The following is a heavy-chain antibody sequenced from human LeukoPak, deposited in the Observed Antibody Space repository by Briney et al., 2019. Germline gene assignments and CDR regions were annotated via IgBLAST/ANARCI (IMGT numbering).Heavy chain of an antibody. CDR1: GGSISSYY. Sequence: SETLSLTCTVSGGSISSYYWSWIRQPPGKGLEWIGYIYYSGSTNYNPSLKSRVTIPVDTSKNQFSLKLSSVTAADTAVYYCARQGLVGATGPYYYYMDVWGKGTTVTVSS. V-gene: IGHV4-59*08. CDR3: ARQGLVGATGPYYYYMDV. CDR2: IYYSGST. D-gene: IGHD1-26*01. J-gene: IGHJ6*03.